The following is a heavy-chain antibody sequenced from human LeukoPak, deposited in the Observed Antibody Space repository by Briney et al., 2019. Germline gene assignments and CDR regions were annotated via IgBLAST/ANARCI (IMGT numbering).Heavy chain of an antibody. CDR3: AREYIGSGWYFGGDYYYYYMDV. CDR1: GFTFSSYS. D-gene: IGHD6-19*01. J-gene: IGHJ6*03. Sequence: GGTLRLSCVVSGFTFSSYSMSWVRQAPGKGLERVSAISGSGDSTYYADSVKGRFTISRDNSKNTLYLQMNSLRAEDTAVYYCAREYIGSGWYFGGDYYYYYMDVWGKGTTVTVSS. CDR2: ISGSGDST. V-gene: IGHV3-23*01.